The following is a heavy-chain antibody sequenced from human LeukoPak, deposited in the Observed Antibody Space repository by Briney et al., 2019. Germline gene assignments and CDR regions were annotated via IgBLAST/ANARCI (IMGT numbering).Heavy chain of an antibody. J-gene: IGHJ3*02. V-gene: IGHV4-34*01. CDR3: AATSQGAFDI. CDR2: INHSGST. CDR1: GGSFSGYY. Sequence: NASETLSLTCAVYGGSFSGYYWSWIRQPPGKGLEWIGEINHSGSTNYNPSLKSRVTISVDTSKNQFSLKLSSVTAADTAVYYCAATSQGAFDIWGQGTMVTVSS.